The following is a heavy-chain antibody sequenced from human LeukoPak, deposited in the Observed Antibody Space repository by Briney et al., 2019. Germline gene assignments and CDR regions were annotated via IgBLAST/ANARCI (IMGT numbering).Heavy chain of an antibody. J-gene: IGHJ4*02. CDR1: WFSLSTSGMR. D-gene: IGHD4-17*01. CDR3: ARIAYGDLTDY. CDR2: IDWDDDK. Sequence: SGPTLVNPTQTLTLTCTFSWFSLSTSGMRVNWIRQRPGNALEWLARIDWDDDKCYSTSLKTRLTISKDTSKNQVVLTMTNMDPVDTATYYCARIAYGDLTDYWGQGTLVTVSS. V-gene: IGHV2-70*04.